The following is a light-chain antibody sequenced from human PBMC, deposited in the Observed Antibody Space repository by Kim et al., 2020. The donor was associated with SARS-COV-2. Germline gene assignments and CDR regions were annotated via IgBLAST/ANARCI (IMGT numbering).Light chain of an antibody. V-gene: IGLV2-11*03. CDR1: RSDVVRYNV. CDR2: DVS. Sequence: QSVTISCTGTRSDVVRYNVVSWYQQHPGTAPKLLIYDVSKRPSGVPDRFSASKSGNTASLTISGLLTEDEADYYCCSYAGSYTWVFGGGTQLTVL. CDR3: CSYAGSYTWV. J-gene: IGLJ3*02.